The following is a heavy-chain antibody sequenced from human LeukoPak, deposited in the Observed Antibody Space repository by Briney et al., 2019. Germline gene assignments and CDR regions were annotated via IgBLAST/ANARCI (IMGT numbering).Heavy chain of an antibody. CDR3: ARSAPYSYGYADDY. CDR1: GYTFTSYD. V-gene: IGHV1-8*01. J-gene: IGHJ4*02. D-gene: IGHD5-18*01. Sequence: ASVKVSRKASGYTFTSYDINWVRQATGQGLEWMGWMNPNSGNTGYAQKFQGRVTMTRNTSISTAYMELSSLRSEDTAVYYCARSAPYSYGYADDYWGQGTLVTVSS. CDR2: MNPNSGNT.